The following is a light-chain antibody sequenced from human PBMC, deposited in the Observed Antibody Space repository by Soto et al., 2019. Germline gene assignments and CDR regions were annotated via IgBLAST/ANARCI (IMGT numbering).Light chain of an antibody. CDR1: TSDVGFYNY. Sequence: QSVLTQPPSASGSPGQSVTISCTGATSDVGFYNYVSWYQQYPGKAPKLMIFEAKKRPSGVPDRFSGSKSGNTASLTISGLQADDEADYYCCSYADDNIFVFGTGTKVTV. CDR3: CSYADDNIFV. J-gene: IGLJ1*01. CDR2: EAK. V-gene: IGLV2-8*01.